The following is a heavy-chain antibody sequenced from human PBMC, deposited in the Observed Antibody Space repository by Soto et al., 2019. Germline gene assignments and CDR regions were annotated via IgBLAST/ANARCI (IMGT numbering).Heavy chain of an antibody. V-gene: IGHV1-3*01. CDR3: ARDRGDYGVYGHYFDY. CDR2: INAGNGNT. D-gene: IGHD4-17*01. Sequence: ASVKVSCKASGYTFTSYAVHWVRQAPGQRLEWMGWINAGNGNTKYSQKFQGRVTITRDTSASTAYMELSSLRSEDTAVYYCARDRGDYGVYGHYFDYWGQGTLVTVSS. CDR1: GYTFTSYA. J-gene: IGHJ4*02.